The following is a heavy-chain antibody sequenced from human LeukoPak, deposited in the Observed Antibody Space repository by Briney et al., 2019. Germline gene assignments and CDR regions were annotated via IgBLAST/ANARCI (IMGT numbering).Heavy chain of an antibody. V-gene: IGHV3-48*03. J-gene: IGHJ4*02. CDR2: ISSSGSTI. D-gene: IGHD3-10*01. Sequence: PGGSLRLSCAASGFTFSSYEMNWVRQAPGKGLEWVSYISSSGSTIYYADSVKGRFTISRDNAKNSLYLQMNSLRAEDTAVYYCARDRGITFRDYWGQGTLVTVSS. CDR1: GFTFSSYE. CDR3: ARDRGITFRDY.